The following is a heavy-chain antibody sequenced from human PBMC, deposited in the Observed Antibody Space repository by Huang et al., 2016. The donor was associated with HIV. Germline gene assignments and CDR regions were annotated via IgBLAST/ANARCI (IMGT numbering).Heavy chain of an antibody. Sequence: QVQLQESGPGLVKPSETLSITYPVSGDSISSFYGSWIRQPPGKGLEWIGYIYYSGSTNYNPALKSRVTISVDTSKNQFSLKLSSVTAADTAVYYCARGIGYSGRYFDYWGQGALVTVSS. J-gene: IGHJ4*02. CDR3: ARGIGYSGRYFDY. V-gene: IGHV4-59*01. D-gene: IGHD6-13*01. CDR1: GDSISSFY. CDR2: IYYSGST.